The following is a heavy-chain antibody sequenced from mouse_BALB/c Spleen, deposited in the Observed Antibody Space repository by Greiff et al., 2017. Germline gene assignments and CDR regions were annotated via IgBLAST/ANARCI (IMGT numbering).Heavy chain of an antibody. V-gene: IGHV1S137*01. J-gene: IGHJ3*01. CDR2: ISTYYGDA. CDR1: GYTFTDYA. CDR3: ARGWFAY. Sequence: VKLVESGAELVRPGVSVKISCKGSGYTFTDYAMHWVKQSHAKSLEWIGVISTYYGDASYNQKFKGKATMTVDKSSSTAYMELARLTSEDSAIYYCARGWFAYWGQGTLVTVSA.